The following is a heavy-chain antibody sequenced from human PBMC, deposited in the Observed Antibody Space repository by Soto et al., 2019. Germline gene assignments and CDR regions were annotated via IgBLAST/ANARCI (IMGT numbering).Heavy chain of an antibody. CDR2: IYWDDDK. D-gene: IGHD3-3*01. V-gene: IGHV2-5*02. CDR3: AHRVLRTVFGLVTTTAIYFDF. Sequence: QITLNESGPTVVRPTETLTLTCRFSGFSLTTSGVGVGWIRQSPGKAPEWLALIYWDDDKRYSASLKSRPTIPKDTSKNQVVLTVSDLDPTDTATYYCAHRVLRTVFGLVTTTAIYFDFWGQGTPVAVSS. J-gene: IGHJ4*02. CDR1: GFSLTTSGVG.